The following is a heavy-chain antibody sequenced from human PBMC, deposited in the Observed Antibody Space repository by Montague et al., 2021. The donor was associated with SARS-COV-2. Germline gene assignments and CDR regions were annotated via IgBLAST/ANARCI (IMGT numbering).Heavy chain of an antibody. V-gene: IGHV4-31*03. CDR1: GGSISSGGYD. D-gene: IGHD3-3*01. CDR2: IYYSGST. J-gene: IGHJ4*02. CDR3: ARVVTIFGVGDTFDY. Sequence: TLSLTCTVSGGSISSGGYDWSWIRQHPGKGLEWIGYIYYSGSTYYXPSLKSRVTISVDTSKNQFSLKLSSVTAADTAVYYCARVVTIFGVGDTFDYWGQGTLVTVSS.